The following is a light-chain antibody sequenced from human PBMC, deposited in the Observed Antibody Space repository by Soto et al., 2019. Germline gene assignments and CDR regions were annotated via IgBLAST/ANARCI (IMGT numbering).Light chain of an antibody. CDR3: QQSFRPLTFGGGTPQLT. CDR2: TAS. J-gene: IGKJ4*01. V-gene: IGKV1-39*01. Sequence: DIPMTQSPSSLSASVGDTVIITCRASQTISVYLNWYQQIAGKAPKLLIYTASTLQTGVPSRFSGSGSGTGFPLTISGLQPEDFSTYYFQQSFRPLTFGGGTPQLTVGGGTKVEIK. CDR1: QTISVY.